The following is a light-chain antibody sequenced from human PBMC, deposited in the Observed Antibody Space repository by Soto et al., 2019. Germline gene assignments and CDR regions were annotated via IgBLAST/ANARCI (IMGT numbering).Light chain of an antibody. V-gene: IGLV2-14*01. J-gene: IGLJ1*01. CDR2: DVS. Sequence: QSALTQPASVSGSPGQSITISCTGTSSDVGGYNYVSWYQQHPGKAPKLMIYDVSNRPSGGSNRFSGSKSGNTASLTISGLQAEDEADYYGSSYTSSSTPLYVFGTGTKLTVL. CDR3: SSYTSSSTPLYV. CDR1: SSDVGGYNY.